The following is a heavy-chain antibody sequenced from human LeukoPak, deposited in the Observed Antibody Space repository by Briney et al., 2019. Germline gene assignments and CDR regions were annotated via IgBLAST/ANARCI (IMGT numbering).Heavy chain of an antibody. CDR3: ARVLRYCSGGNCYSGGLGYMDV. CDR1: GFTFSDYN. J-gene: IGHJ6*03. D-gene: IGHD2-15*01. CDR2: ISRSGSTK. Sequence: PGGSLRLSCAASGFTFSDYNMRWIRQAPGKGLEWVSSISRSGSTKYYADSVKGRFPISRDNAKNSLFLQMNSLRAVDTAVYYCARVLRYCSGGNCYSGGLGYMDVWGKGTTVTISS. V-gene: IGHV3-11*01.